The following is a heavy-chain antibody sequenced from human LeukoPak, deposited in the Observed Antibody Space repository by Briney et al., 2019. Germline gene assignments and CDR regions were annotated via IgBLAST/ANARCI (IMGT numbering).Heavy chain of an antibody. J-gene: IGHJ5*02. CDR1: GYTFTTYY. V-gene: IGHV1-46*01. D-gene: IGHD1-7*01. CDR2: INPRGGST. Sequence: ASVKVSCKASGYTFTTYYMHWVRQAPGQGLEWVGIINPRGGSTTYAQKFQGRVTMTRDTSTSTVYMELSSLKSDDTAVYYCARGGGPGNYPFDPWGQGTLVTVSS. CDR3: ARGGGPGNYPFDP.